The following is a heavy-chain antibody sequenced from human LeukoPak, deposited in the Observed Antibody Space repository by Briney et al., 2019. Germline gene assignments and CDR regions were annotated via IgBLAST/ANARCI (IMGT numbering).Heavy chain of an antibody. Sequence: GGSLRLSCAASGFTVSSNYMSWVRQAPGKGLEWLSYISSSGSTIYYADSVKGRFTISRDNARSSLYLQMNSLRAEDTAVYYCARDLNYYGSGSYSNWFDPWGQGTLVTVSS. J-gene: IGHJ5*02. CDR3: ARDLNYYGSGSYSNWFDP. V-gene: IGHV3-11*01. CDR2: ISSSGSTI. CDR1: GFTVSSNY. D-gene: IGHD3-10*01.